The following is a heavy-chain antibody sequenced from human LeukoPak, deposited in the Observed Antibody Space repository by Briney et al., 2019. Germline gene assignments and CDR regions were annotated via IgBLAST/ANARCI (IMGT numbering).Heavy chain of an antibody. D-gene: IGHD3-16*02. Sequence: ASVKVSCKASGYSFTTYAMNWLRQAPGQGLEWMGWINPNTGNPTYAPGFTGRFVFSLDTSVSTAYLQISGLKADDTAVYYCARAYQPLGGLSLPDYWGQGTLVSVSS. V-gene: IGHV7-4-1*02. CDR2: INPNTGNP. CDR1: GYSFTTYA. CDR3: ARAYQPLGGLSLPDY. J-gene: IGHJ4*02.